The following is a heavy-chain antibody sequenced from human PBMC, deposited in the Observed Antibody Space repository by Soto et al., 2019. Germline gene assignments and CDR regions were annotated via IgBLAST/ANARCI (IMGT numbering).Heavy chain of an antibody. Sequence: PGGSLRLSCAASGFTFSSYAMSWVRQAPGKGLEWVSAISGSGGSTYYADSVKGRFTISRDNSKNTLYLQMNSLRAEDTAVYYCAKAKYYYDSSGYYQRYFDLWGRGTLVTVSS. D-gene: IGHD3-22*01. J-gene: IGHJ2*01. V-gene: IGHV3-23*01. CDR1: GFTFSSYA. CDR3: AKAKYYYDSSGYYQRYFDL. CDR2: ISGSGGST.